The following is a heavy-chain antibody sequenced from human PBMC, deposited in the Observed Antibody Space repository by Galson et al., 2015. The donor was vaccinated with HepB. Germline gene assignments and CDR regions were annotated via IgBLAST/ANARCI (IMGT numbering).Heavy chain of an antibody. CDR3: ARDGDYGGGS. CDR2: ISGYNGDT. Sequence: SVKVSCKASGYTFTDYGINWVRQAPGQGFEWMGWISGYNGDTIYAQSLRGRIIMTTDTSTSTAYMELSRLRSDDTAVYYCARDGDYGGGSWGQGTLVIVS. V-gene: IGHV1-18*01. J-gene: IGHJ5*02. CDR1: GYTFTDYG. D-gene: IGHD4-23*01.